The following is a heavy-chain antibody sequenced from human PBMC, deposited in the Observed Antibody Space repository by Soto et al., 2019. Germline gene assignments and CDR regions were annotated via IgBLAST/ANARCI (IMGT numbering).Heavy chain of an antibody. CDR3: AKDPEVVVTAPDY. CDR1: GFTFNRYA. D-gene: IGHD2-21*02. J-gene: IGHJ4*02. CDR2: ISGSGATT. V-gene: IGHV3-23*01. Sequence: EVQLLESGGGLVQPGGSLRLSCAASGFTFNRYAMNWVRQAAGKGLEWVSGISGSGATTYYADPVKGRFTISRDNSKNTLYLQMNSLGAGDTAVYYCAKDPEVVVTAPDYWGQGTLVTVSS.